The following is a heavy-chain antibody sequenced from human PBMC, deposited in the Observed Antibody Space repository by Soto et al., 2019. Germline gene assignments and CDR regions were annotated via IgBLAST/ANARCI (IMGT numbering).Heavy chain of an antibody. D-gene: IGHD3-3*01. Sequence: ASVKVSCKASGYTFTSYGISWVRQAPGQGLEWMGWVSAYNGNTNYAQKLQGRITMTTDTSTSTAYMELRSLRSDDTAVYYCAQDTLNPQYYDFRSGYYAIYCYYRFGVQGQGPTVT. J-gene: IGHJ6*02. CDR1: GYTFTSYG. V-gene: IGHV1-18*04. CDR3: AQDTLNPQYYDFRSGYYAIYCYYRFGV. CDR2: VSAYNGNT.